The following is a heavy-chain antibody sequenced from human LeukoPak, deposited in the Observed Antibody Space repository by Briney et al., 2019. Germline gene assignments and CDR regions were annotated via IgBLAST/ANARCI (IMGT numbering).Heavy chain of an antibody. V-gene: IGHV2-5*02. J-gene: IGHJ4*02. CDR2: IYWDDDK. D-gene: IGHD6-13*01. CDR1: GFSLSTRGGG. Sequence: SGPTLLKPTQTLTLTCTFSGFSLSTRGGGVGWIRQPPGKALEWLSLIYWDDDKRYSPSLKSRLTITKDTSKNQVVLTMTNMDPVDTATYYCAHSGSSSWYGVLWGQGTLSPSPQ. CDR3: AHSGSSSWYGVL.